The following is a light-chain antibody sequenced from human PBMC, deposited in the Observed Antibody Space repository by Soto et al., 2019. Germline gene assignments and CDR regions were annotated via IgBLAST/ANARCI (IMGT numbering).Light chain of an antibody. CDR2: KND. J-gene: IGLJ7*01. CDR3: VTWDDSLRAAV. V-gene: IGLV1-47*01. Sequence: QAVVTQPPSASGTPGHWVTISCSGGYSNVGVNYVYWYRQLPGAAPSLLIYKNDQRPSGVPARFSGSKSGSSASLAISGLRYEDEADYYCVTWDDSLRAAVFGGGTQLTVL. CDR1: YSNVGVNY.